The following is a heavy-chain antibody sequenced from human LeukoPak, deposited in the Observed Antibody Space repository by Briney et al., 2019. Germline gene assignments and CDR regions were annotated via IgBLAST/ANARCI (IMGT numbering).Heavy chain of an antibody. Sequence: GGSLRLSCAASGLSFSLYYMNWVRQAPGKGLEWVSGISSSGTYTYYADSLRGRFTISRDNANNSLYLQMNSLRAEDTAVYYCARGPNGGGWIGDLWGQGTTVTVSS. CDR2: ISSSGTYT. D-gene: IGHD3-16*01. CDR1: GLSFSLYY. V-gene: IGHV3-21*01. CDR3: ARGPNGGGWIGDL. J-gene: IGHJ6*02.